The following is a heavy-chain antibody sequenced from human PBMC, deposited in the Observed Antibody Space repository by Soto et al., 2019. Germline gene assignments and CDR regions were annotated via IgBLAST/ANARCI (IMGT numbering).Heavy chain of an antibody. CDR2: INPNTGGT. J-gene: IGHJ3*02. CDR3: TRARWAGTSDAFDI. CDR1: GYTFADYY. V-gene: IGHV1-2*02. Sequence: QVQLVQSGPEVKKFGASVKVSCKASGYTFADYYLHWVRQAPGQGLECLGWINPNTGGTDSAQKFQGRVTMTRDTSIRIAYMELSRLRSDDTAMYYCTRARWAGTSDAFDIWGQGTIVTVS. D-gene: IGHD6-19*01.